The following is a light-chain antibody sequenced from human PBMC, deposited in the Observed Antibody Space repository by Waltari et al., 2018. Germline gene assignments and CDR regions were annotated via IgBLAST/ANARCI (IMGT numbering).Light chain of an antibody. CDR2: DVT. V-gene: IGLV2-14*03. CDR1: RSDIGGYDF. J-gene: IGLJ2*01. Sequence: QSALTQPASVSGSPGQSITISCIGPRSDIGGYDFVPWYQQHPDKVPKPLLHDVTTRRSGISYLFSGAKSGNTSALIISGLQAEDEADYYCSSFSGTATEVIFGGGTRLPVL. CDR3: SSFSGTATEVI.